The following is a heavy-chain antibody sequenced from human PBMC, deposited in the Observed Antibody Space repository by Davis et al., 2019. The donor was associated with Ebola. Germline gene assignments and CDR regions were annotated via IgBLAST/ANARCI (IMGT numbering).Heavy chain of an antibody. CDR3: ARLSIAARLNTDY. V-gene: IGHV5-10-1*01. CDR1: GYSFASHW. D-gene: IGHD6-6*01. Sequence: GESLKISCKGSGYSFASHWISWVRQMPGKGLEWMGRIDPSDSYTNYSPSLQGHVTISADKSISTAYLQWSSLKASDTAMYYCARLSIAARLNTDYWGQGTLVTVSS. CDR2: IDPSDSYT. J-gene: IGHJ4*02.